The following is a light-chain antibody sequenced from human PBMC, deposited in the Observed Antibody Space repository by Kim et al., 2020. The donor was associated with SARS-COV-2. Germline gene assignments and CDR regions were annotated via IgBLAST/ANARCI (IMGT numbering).Light chain of an antibody. CDR2: AAS. J-gene: IGKJ1*01. CDR3: QKYDSAPQT. Sequence: ASVGDRVTITCRASQGISNYLAWYQQKPGKVPKLLIYAASALQLGVPPRFSGSGSGTDFTLTISSQQPEDVATYYCQKYDSAPQTFGQGTKVDIK. CDR1: QGISNY. V-gene: IGKV1-27*01.